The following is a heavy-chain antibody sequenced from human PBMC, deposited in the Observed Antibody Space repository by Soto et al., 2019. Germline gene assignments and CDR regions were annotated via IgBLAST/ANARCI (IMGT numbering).Heavy chain of an antibody. Sequence: QVQLQESGPGLVKPSETLSLTCTVSGGSISRYYWSWIRQPPGKGLEWIGYMYNTGSTVYNPPFKSRVTISVATSKNQLALKLNSVTAADTAVYYCARDLWGYCGTDCYPLDVWGQGTTVTVSS. CDR1: GGSISRYY. V-gene: IGHV4-59*01. J-gene: IGHJ6*02. D-gene: IGHD2-21*02. CDR2: MYNTGST. CDR3: ARDLWGYCGTDCYPLDV.